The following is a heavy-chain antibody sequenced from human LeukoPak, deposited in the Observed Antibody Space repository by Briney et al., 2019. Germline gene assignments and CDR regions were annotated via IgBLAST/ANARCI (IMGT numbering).Heavy chain of an antibody. CDR1: GYTFTGYY. V-gene: IGHV1-2*02. Sequence: ASVKVSCKASGYTFTGYYMHWVRQDPGQGPEWVGWISPNSGGTNYAQKFQGRVTMTRETSISTAYMELSRLRSDDTAVYYCVRGGYYDILTGYLNYWGQGTLVTVSS. D-gene: IGHD3-9*01. CDR2: ISPNSGGT. CDR3: VRGGYYDILTGYLNY. J-gene: IGHJ4*02.